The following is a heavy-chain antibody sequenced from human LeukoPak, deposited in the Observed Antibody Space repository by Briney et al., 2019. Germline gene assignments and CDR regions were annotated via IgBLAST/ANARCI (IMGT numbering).Heavy chain of an antibody. D-gene: IGHD3-10*01. CDR1: GGTFISYA. CDR2: IIPIFGTA. V-gene: IGHV1-69*05. CDR3: ARDAMVRGVRFSFDH. Sequence: SVKVSCKASGGTFISYAISWVRQAPGQGGEWMGRIIPIFGTANYAQKFQGRVTITTDESTSTAYMELSSLRSEDTAVYYCARDAMVRGVRFSFDHWGQGTLVTVSS. J-gene: IGHJ5*02.